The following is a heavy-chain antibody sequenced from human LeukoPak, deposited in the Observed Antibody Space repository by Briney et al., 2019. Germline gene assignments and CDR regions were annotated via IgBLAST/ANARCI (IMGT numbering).Heavy chain of an antibody. CDR1: GGSFSGYY. J-gene: IGHJ3*02. D-gene: IGHD2-15*01. Sequence: SETLSLTCAVYGGSFSGYYWSWIRQPPGKGLEGIGEINHRGSTNYNPYLKSRVTMPVDTSKNQFSLKLSSVTAADTALYYCARDRYCSGGSCAYDAFDIWGQGTMVTVSS. CDR3: ARDRYCSGGSCAYDAFDI. V-gene: IGHV4-34*01. CDR2: INHRGST.